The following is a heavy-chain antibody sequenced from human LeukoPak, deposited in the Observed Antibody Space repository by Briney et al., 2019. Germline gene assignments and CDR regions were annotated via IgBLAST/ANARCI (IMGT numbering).Heavy chain of an antibody. J-gene: IGHJ4*02. CDR2: IYSGGST. CDR1: GFTVSSNY. D-gene: IGHD5-18*01. CDR3: ARVYSYGYYYFDY. V-gene: IGHV3-53*01. Sequence: SGGSLRLSCAASGFTVSSNYMSWVRQAPGKGLEWVSVIYSGGSTYYADSVKGRFTISRDNSKNTLYPQMNGLRAEDTAVYYCARVYSYGYYYFDYWGQGTLVTVSS.